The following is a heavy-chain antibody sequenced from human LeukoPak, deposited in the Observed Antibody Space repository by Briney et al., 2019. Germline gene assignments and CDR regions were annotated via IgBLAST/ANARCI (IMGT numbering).Heavy chain of an antibody. J-gene: IGHJ4*02. CDR2: ISAYNGNT. V-gene: IGHV1-18*01. CDR3: ARYGVTIVRGGKYYFDN. CDR1: GYTFTSYG. Sequence: ASVKVSCKASGYTFTSYGISWVRQAPGQGLEWMGWISAYNGNTNYAQKLQGRVTMTTDTSTSTAYMELRSLRSDDTAVYYCARYGVTIVRGGKYYFDNWGQGTLVTVSS. D-gene: IGHD3-10*01.